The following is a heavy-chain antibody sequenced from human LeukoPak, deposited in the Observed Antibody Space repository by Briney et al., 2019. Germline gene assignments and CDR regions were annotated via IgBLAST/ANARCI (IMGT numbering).Heavy chain of an antibody. V-gene: IGHV3-64*01. CDR3: ARAAEAPGYYYMDV. J-gene: IGHJ6*03. Sequence: GGSLRLSCAASGFTFNTNAMTWVRQVPGKGLEYVSAISSNGGSTYYAHSVKGRFTISRDNSKNTLYLQMGSLRAEDMAVYYCARAAEAPGYYYMDVWGKETTVTLSS. CDR1: GFTFNTNA. CDR2: ISSNGGST.